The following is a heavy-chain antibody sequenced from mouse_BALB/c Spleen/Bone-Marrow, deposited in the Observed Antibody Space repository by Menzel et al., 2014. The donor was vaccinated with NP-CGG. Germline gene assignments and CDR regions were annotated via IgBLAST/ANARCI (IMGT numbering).Heavy chain of an antibody. CDR2: IYPGSGNT. J-gene: IGHJ2*01. Sequence: VHLVESGTELVRPGTSVKISCKASGYASTNYWLGWVKQRPGHGLEWIGDIYPGSGNTYYNEKFKGKATLTAGKSSSTAYMQLSGLTSEDSAVYFCTRRRSLDYWGQGTTLTVSS. CDR1: GYASTNYW. V-gene: IGHV1-63*01. CDR3: TRRRSLDY.